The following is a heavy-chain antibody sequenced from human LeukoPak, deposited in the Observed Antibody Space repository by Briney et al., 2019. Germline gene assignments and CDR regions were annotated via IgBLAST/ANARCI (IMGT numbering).Heavy chain of an antibody. CDR3: ARDLQCGGDCHYDAFDI. Sequence: GGSLRLSCAASGFTVSSNYMSWVRQAPGKGLEWVSVIYSGGSTYYADSVKGRFTISRDNAKNSLYLQMNSLRVEDTAVYYCARDLQCGGDCHYDAFDIWGQGTKVTVSS. J-gene: IGHJ3*02. CDR2: IYSGGST. CDR1: GFTVSSNY. D-gene: IGHD2-21*02. V-gene: IGHV3-66*01.